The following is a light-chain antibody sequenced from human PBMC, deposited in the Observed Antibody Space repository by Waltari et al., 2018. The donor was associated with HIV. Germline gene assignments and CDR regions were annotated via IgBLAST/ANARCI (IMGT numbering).Light chain of an antibody. V-gene: IGKV3-20*01. CDR1: QSVSRNH. Sequence: EIVLTQSPGTLSLSPGERATLSCRASQSVSRNHLAWYQQKPGQAPRVLIYGASSRATGTPDRFNGTGSGPDYTLIISRLEPEDFAVYHCQQYGNSPITFGQGTRLEIK. J-gene: IGKJ5*01. CDR2: GAS. CDR3: QQYGNSPIT.